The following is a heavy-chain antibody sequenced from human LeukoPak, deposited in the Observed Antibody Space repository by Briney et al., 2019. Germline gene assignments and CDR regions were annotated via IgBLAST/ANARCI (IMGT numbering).Heavy chain of an antibody. J-gene: IGHJ4*02. CDR2: ISGYNGDT. Sequence: ASVKVSCKASGFPFTHHGITWVRQAPGQGLEWMGWISGYNGDTTYAQNFQGRVTLTTDTSTSTAYMELRGLRSDDTAVYYCARDPTNTSGRYAYFDYWGQGTLVTVSS. CDR1: GFPFTHHG. D-gene: IGHD6-19*01. CDR3: ARDPTNTSGRYAYFDY. V-gene: IGHV1-18*01.